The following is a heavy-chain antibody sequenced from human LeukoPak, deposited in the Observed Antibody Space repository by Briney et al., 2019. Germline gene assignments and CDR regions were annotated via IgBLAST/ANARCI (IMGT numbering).Heavy chain of an antibody. V-gene: IGHV1-2*02. CDR2: ITPNSGGT. D-gene: IGHD3-10*01. CDR1: GYTFTGQY. Sequence: ASVKVSCKASGYTFTGQYLHWVRQAPGQGLEWTGWITPNSGGTNYAPKFQGRVTMTRDTSISTAYMELSRLRSDDTAVYYCATGSGTYSPDYWGQGTLVTVSS. CDR3: ATGSGTYSPDY. J-gene: IGHJ4*02.